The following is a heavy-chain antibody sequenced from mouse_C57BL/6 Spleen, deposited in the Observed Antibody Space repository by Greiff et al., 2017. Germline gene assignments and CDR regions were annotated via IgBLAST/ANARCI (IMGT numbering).Heavy chain of an antibody. V-gene: IGHV1-26*01. J-gene: IGHJ1*03. CDR2: INPNNGGT. CDR1: GYTFTDYY. CDR3: ARQLGRVYWYFDV. D-gene: IGHD4-1*02. Sequence: EVQLQQSGPELVKPGASVKISCKASGYTFTDYYMNWVKQSHGKSLEWIGDINPNNGGTSYNQKFKGKATLTVDKSSSTAYMELRSLTSEDSAVYYGARQLGRVYWYFDVWGTGTTVTVSS.